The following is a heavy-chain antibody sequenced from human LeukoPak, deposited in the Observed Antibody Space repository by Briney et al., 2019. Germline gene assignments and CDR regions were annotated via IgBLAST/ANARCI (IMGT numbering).Heavy chain of an antibody. V-gene: IGHV3-53*01. Sequence: GRSLTLSCAASGFDVSDKFMAWVRQAPGKGLEWVSVIYSGVNTYYADSVKGRFTISRDNAKNTLFLQMSSLRAEDTAVYYCAREMLSYGDALEIWGQGTVVTVSS. D-gene: IGHD5-18*01. CDR3: AREMLSYGDALEI. CDR1: GFDVSDKF. J-gene: IGHJ3*02. CDR2: IYSGVNT.